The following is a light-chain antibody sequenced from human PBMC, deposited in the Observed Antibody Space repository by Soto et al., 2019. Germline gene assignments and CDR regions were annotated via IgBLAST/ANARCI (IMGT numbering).Light chain of an antibody. CDR1: QSVSSSN. J-gene: IGKJ1*01. Sequence: EIVLTQSPGTLSLSPGERATLSCRASQSVSSSNLAWYQQKPGQAPRLLIYGGSSRATGIPDRFSGGGSGTDFTLTIIRLGPEDFAVYYCQQYGTSLLTFGQGTKVDIK. CDR2: GGS. V-gene: IGKV3-20*01. CDR3: QQYGTSLLT.